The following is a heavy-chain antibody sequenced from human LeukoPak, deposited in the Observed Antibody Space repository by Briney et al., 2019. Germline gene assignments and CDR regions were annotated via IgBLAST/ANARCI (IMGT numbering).Heavy chain of an antibody. CDR1: GASINSGGYF. D-gene: IGHD1-26*01. V-gene: IGHV4-61*02. Sequence: SETLSLTCAVSGASINSGGYFWIWIRQPAGKGLEYIGRVHTSETANYNPSLRSRVAISLDTSMNHFSLRLNSVTAADTAVYYCARDGYASGSYYDYWGQGTLVTVSS. CDR2: VHTSETA. J-gene: IGHJ4*02. CDR3: ARDGYASGSYYDY.